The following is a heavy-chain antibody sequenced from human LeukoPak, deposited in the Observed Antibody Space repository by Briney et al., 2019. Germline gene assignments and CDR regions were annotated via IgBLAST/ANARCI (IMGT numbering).Heavy chain of an antibody. J-gene: IGHJ4*02. CDR1: GGSFSGYY. Sequence: SETLSLTCAVYGGSFSGYYWSWIRQPPGKGLEWIGEINHSGITYYTPSLSSRVTMSVDTSKNQFYLKLSSVTAADTAVYYCARAVGYFDWLPLFDYWGQGTLVTVSS. CDR3: ARAVGYFDWLPLFDY. CDR2: INHSGIT. V-gene: IGHV4-34*10. D-gene: IGHD3-9*01.